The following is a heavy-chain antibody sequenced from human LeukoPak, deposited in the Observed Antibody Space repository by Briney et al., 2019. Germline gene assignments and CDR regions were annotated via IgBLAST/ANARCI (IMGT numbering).Heavy chain of an antibody. J-gene: IGHJ4*02. V-gene: IGHV1-69*13. Sequence: EASVKVSCKASGGTFSSYAISWVRQAPGQGLEWMGGIIPIFGTANYAQKFQGRVTITADESTSTAYMELSSLRSEDTAVYYCARDPVEWELLLDYWGQGTLVTVSS. D-gene: IGHD1-26*01. CDR1: GGTFSSYA. CDR2: IIPIFGTA. CDR3: ARDPVEWELLLDY.